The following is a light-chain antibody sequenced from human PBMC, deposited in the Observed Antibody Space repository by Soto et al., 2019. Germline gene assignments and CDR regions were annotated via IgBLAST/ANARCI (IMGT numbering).Light chain of an antibody. CDR3: TSHRSHALV. V-gene: IGLV2-14*01. CDR1: NSDVGGYNY. Sequence: QSVLTQPASVSGSPGQSITISCTGTNSDVGGYNYVSWYQQHPGKAPKLIIYEVSNRPSGVSNRFSGSKSANTASLTISGLQAEDEADYYCTSHRSHALVFGGGTKLTVL. CDR2: EVS. J-gene: IGLJ2*01.